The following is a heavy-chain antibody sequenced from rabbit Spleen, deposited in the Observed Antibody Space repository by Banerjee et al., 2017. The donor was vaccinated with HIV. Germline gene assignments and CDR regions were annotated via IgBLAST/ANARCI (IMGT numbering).Heavy chain of an antibody. D-gene: IGHD1-1*01. CDR3: TRGISGGSSGYGVLLDL. Sequence: QSLEESGGDLVKPGASLTLTCTASGFSFSSSYYMCWVRQAPGKGLEWIACIYAGSSGSTYYASWAKGRFTISKTSSTTVTLQMTSLTAADTATYFSTRGISGGSSGYGVLLDLWGQGTLVTVS. CDR2: IYAGSSGST. J-gene: IGHJ3*01. V-gene: IGHV1S40*01. CDR1: GFSFSSSYY.